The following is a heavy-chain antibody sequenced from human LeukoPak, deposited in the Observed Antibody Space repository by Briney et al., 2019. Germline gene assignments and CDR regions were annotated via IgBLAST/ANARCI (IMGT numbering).Heavy chain of an antibody. Sequence: GSLRLSCAASGFTFSSYWMSWVRQAPGKGLEWVANIKQDGSEKYYVDSVKGRLTISRDNAKNSLYLQMNSLRAEDTAVYYCARVASSGRILYYYYYYGMDVWGQGTTVTVSS. CDR3: ARVASSGRILYYYYYYGMDV. J-gene: IGHJ6*02. CDR2: IKQDGSEK. V-gene: IGHV3-7*01. CDR1: GFTFSSYW. D-gene: IGHD6-19*01.